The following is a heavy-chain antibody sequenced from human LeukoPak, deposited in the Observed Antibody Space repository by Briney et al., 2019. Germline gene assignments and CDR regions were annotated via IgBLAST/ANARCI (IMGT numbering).Heavy chain of an antibody. CDR1: GVTVSSNY. D-gene: IGHD2-8*01. CDR3: ARETGCHNGVCFSYYHYGLDV. CDR2: MYSGGKT. J-gene: IGHJ6*02. V-gene: IGHV3-53*01. Sequence: QAGGSLRLSCAVSGVTVSSNYLSWVRQAPGKCLEWLSMMYSGGKTAYADSVRGRFTISRDNSKNTLYLQMNSLRGEDTAVYYCARETGCHNGVCFSYYHYGLDVWGQGTTVTVSS.